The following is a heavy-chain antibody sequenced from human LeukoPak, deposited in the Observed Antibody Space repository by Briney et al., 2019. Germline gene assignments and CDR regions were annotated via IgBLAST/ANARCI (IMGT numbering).Heavy chain of an antibody. Sequence: GASGKVTCKASGGTFSSYAISWVRQAPGQGLEWMGRIIPILGIANYAQKFQGRVTITADKSTSTAYMELSSLRSEDTAVYYCARAVGDYTFDYWGQGTLVTVSS. D-gene: IGHD4-17*01. CDR3: ARAVGDYTFDY. V-gene: IGHV1-69*04. CDR1: GGTFSSYA. J-gene: IGHJ4*02. CDR2: IIPILGIA.